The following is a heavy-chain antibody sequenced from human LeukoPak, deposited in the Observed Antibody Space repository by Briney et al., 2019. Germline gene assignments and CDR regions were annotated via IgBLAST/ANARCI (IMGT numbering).Heavy chain of an antibody. CDR3: AGTLGWIAAAGTRGWFDP. Sequence: SETLSLTCAVYGGSFSGYYWSWIRQPPGKGLEWIGEINHSGSTNYNPSLKSRVTISVDTSKNQFSLKLSSVTAADTAVYYCAGTLGWIAAAGTRGWFDPWGQGTLVTVSS. CDR1: GGSFSGYY. D-gene: IGHD6-13*01. CDR2: INHSGST. V-gene: IGHV4-34*01. J-gene: IGHJ5*02.